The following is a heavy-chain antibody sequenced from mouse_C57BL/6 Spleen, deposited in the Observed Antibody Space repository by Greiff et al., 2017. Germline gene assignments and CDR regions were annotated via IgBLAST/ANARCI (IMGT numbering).Heavy chain of an antibody. CDR2: IYPGDGDT. J-gene: IGHJ3*01. V-gene: IGHV1-82*01. D-gene: IGHD1-1*01. CDR3: ARWGLLLEGFAY. CDR1: GYAFSSSW. Sequence: VQLVESGPELVKPGASVKISCKASGYAFSSSWMNWVKQRPGKGLEWIGRIYPGDGDTNYNGKFKGKATLTADKSSSTAYMQLSSLTSEDSAVYFCARWGLLLEGFAYWGQGTLVTVSA.